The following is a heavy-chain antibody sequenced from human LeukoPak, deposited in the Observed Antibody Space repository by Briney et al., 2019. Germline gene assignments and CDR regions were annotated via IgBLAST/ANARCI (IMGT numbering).Heavy chain of an antibody. J-gene: IGHJ4*02. V-gene: IGHV1-18*01. CDR3: ARATDPYQLLPQYFDY. CDR1: GYTFTSYG. D-gene: IGHD2-2*01. Sequence: AASVKVSCKASGYTFTSYGISWVRQAPGQGLEWMGWISAYNGNTNYAQKLQGRVTMTTDTSTSTAYMELRSLRSDDTAVYYCARATDPYQLLPQYFDYWGQGTLVTVSS. CDR2: ISAYNGNT.